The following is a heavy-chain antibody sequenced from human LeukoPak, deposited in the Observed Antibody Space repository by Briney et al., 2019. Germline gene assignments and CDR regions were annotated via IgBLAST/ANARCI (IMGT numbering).Heavy chain of an antibody. CDR2: IYSGGST. Sequence: GGSLRLSCAASGFTVSSNYMSWVRQAPGKGLEWVSVIYSGGSTYYADSVKGRFTISRDNSKNTLYLQMNSLRAEDTAVYYCARENYDILTGDPPNWFDPWGQGTLVTVSS. CDR1: GFTVSSNY. V-gene: IGHV3-53*01. J-gene: IGHJ5*02. CDR3: ARENYDILTGDPPNWFDP. D-gene: IGHD3-9*01.